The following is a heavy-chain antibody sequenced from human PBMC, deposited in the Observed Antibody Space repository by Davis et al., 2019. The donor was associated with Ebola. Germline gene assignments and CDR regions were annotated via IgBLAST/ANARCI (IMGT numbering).Heavy chain of an antibody. CDR1: GFTVSSHS. CDR2: IGSGGDT. CDR3: AKYLGGMTTNRRTFDS. V-gene: IGHV3-23*01. J-gene: IGHJ4*02. Sequence: GGSLRLSCAGSGFTVSSHSMNWVRQAPGKGLEWVSVIGSGGDTDYADSVQGRFIISRDASKNTLFLQMNTLRAEDTAVYYCAKYLGGMTTNRRTFDSWGQGTLVTVSS. D-gene: IGHD5-24*01.